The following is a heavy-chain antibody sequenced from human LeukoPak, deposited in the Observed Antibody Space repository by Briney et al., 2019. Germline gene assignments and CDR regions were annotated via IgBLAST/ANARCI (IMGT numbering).Heavy chain of an antibody. CDR3: ARASGYKAWFDP. V-gene: IGHV4-39*07. CDR2: IYYSGSI. Sequence: SETLSLACTVSGGSISSSSYYWGWIRQPPGKGLEWIGSIYYSGSIYYNPSLKSRVTKSVDTSKNQFSLKLSSVTAADTAVYYCARASGYKAWFDPWGQGTLVNGSS. CDR1: GGSISSSSYY. J-gene: IGHJ5*01. D-gene: IGHD3-10*01.